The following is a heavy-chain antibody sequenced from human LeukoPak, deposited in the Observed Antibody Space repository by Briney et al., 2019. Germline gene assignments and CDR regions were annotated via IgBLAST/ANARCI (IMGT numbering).Heavy chain of an antibody. V-gene: IGHV4-30-4*08. CDR3: ARVGFGVIIPPYAFDI. D-gene: IGHD3-3*01. CDR1: GGSISSGDYY. J-gene: IGHJ3*02. Sequence: PSETLSLTCTVSGGSISSGDYYWSWIRQPPGKGLEWIGYIYYSGSTYYNPSLKCRITISVDTSKNQFSLKLTSVTAADTAVYYCARVGFGVIIPPYAFDIWGQGTMVTVSS. CDR2: IYYSGST.